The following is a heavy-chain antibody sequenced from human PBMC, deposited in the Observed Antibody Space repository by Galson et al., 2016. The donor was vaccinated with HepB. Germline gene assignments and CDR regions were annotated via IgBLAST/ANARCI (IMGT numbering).Heavy chain of an antibody. CDR3: ARDRHTVTSATNAFDI. D-gene: IGHD5-12*01. V-gene: IGHV3-33*01. CDR2: IWYDGSIQ. Sequence: SLRLSCAASGFTFNDYGMHWVRQAPGKGLEWVAVIWYDGSIQHFADSVKGRFTVSRDNSKNTLYLQLNSLRAEDTAVYYCARDRHTVTSATNAFDIWGQGTMVTVSS. J-gene: IGHJ3*02. CDR1: GFTFNDYG.